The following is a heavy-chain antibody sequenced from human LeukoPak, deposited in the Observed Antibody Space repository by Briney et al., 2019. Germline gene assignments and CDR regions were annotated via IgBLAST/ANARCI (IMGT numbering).Heavy chain of an antibody. CDR2: ISYDGSNK. Sequence: GGSLRPSCAASGFTFSSYAMHWVRQAPGKGLEWVAVISYDGSNKYYADSVKGRFTISRDNSKNTLYLQMNSLRAEDTAVYYCARDLQGTYYYDSSGYYFDYWGQGTLVTVSS. V-gene: IGHV3-30-3*01. D-gene: IGHD3-22*01. CDR3: ARDLQGTYYYDSSGYYFDY. CDR1: GFTFSSYA. J-gene: IGHJ4*02.